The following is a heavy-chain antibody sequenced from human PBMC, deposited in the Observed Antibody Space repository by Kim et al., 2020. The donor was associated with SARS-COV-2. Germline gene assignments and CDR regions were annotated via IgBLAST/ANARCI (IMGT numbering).Heavy chain of an antibody. V-gene: IGHV3-30*18. CDR2: ISYEGSTK. Sequence: GGSLRLSCAASGFSFNNYGMHWVRQAPGKGLEWVAFISYEGSTKQYLDSLKGRFTVSRDYSKNTLYLQMNSLTAEDTAVYYCAKQGYIFEVNTYYGMDLLGQGTPVTVSS. J-gene: IGHJ6*02. CDR1: GFSFNNYG. CDR3: AKQGYIFEVNTYYGMDL. D-gene: IGHD5-12*01.